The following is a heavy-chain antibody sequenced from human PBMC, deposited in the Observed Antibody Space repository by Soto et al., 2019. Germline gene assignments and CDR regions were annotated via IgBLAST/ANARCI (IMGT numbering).Heavy chain of an antibody. Sequence: SETLSLTCAVYGGSFSGYYWSWIRQPPGKGLEWIGEINHSGSTNYNPSLKSRVTISVDTSKNQFSLKLSSVTAADTAVYYCARGWFGIRLQYYYYYYGMDVWGQGTTVTVSS. J-gene: IGHJ6*02. CDR3: ARGWFGIRLQYYYYYYGMDV. V-gene: IGHV4-34*01. CDR1: GGSFSGYY. D-gene: IGHD3-10*01. CDR2: INHSGST.